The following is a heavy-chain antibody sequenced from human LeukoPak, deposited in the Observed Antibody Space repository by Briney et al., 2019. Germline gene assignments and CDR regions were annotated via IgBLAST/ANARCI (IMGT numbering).Heavy chain of an antibody. CDR2: INHSGST. J-gene: IGHJ4*02. CDR1: GGSYSGYY. V-gene: IGHV4-34*01. D-gene: IGHD5-18*01. CDR3: ARGRGGYSYGSN. Sequence: SETLSLTRAVYGGSYSGYYWSWIRQPPGKELEWIGEINHSGSTNYNPSLKSRVTISVDTYKNQFSLKLSSVTAADTAVYYCARGRGGYSYGSNWGQGTLVTVSS.